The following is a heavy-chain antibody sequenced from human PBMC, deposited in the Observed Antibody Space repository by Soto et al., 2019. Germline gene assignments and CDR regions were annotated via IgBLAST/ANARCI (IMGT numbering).Heavy chain of an antibody. Sequence: QVQLVQSGAEVKKPGASVKVSCKASGYTFTSYGISWVRQAPGQGLEWMGWISAYNGNTNYAQKLQGRVTMTTDTTTSTAYMALRSLRSDDTAVYYCASFSIAATDPYGMAVWGQGTTVTVSS. V-gene: IGHV1-18*01. CDR3: ASFSIAATDPYGMAV. CDR1: GYTFTSYG. D-gene: IGHD6-13*01. J-gene: IGHJ6*02. CDR2: ISAYNGNT.